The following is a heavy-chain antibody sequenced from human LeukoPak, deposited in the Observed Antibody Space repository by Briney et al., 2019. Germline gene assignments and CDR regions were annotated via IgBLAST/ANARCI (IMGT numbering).Heavy chain of an antibody. Sequence: GRSLRLSSAASGFTFSSYAMHWVRQAPGKGLEWVAVISYDGSNKYYADSVKGRFTISRDNSKNTLYLQMNSLRAEDTAVYYCAREREDWGQGTLVTVSS. CDR1: GFTFSSYA. CDR2: ISYDGSNK. J-gene: IGHJ4*02. V-gene: IGHV3-30-3*01. CDR3: ARERED.